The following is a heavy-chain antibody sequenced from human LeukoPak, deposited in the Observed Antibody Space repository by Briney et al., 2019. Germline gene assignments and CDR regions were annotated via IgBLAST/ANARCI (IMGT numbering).Heavy chain of an antibody. D-gene: IGHD3-3*01. J-gene: IGHJ1*01. CDR2: IIPIFGTA. CDR1: GGTFSSYA. Sequence: SVKVSCKASGGTFSSYAISWVRQAPGQGLEWMGRIIPIFGTANYAQKLQGRVTMTTDTSTSTAYMELRSLRSDDTAVYYCARDPTIFGVVAEYFQHWGQGTLVTVSS. CDR3: ARDPTIFGVVAEYFQH. V-gene: IGHV1-69*05.